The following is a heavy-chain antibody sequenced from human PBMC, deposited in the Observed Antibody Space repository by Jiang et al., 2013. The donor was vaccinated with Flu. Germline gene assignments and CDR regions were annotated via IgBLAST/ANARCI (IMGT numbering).Heavy chain of an antibody. CDR1: GFNFSSYE. Sequence: VQLVESGGGLVQPGGSLRLSCAASGFNFSSYEINWVRQAPGKGLECISYISSSGSTIYYADSVKGRFTVSRDNAKNSLYLQMNSLRAEDTAVYYCARELGHCSGGRCYATLDYWGQGTLVTV. CDR3: ARELGHCSGGRCYATLDY. CDR2: ISSSGSTI. D-gene: IGHD2-15*01. J-gene: IGHJ4*02. V-gene: IGHV3-48*03.